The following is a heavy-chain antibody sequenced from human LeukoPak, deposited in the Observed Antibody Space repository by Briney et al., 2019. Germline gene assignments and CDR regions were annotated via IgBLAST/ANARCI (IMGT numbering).Heavy chain of an antibody. CDR1: GYTFTAYY. Sequence: ASVKVSCKASGYTFTAYYMHWVRQAPGQGLEWMGWINPNSGGTNRAQKFQGRVTMTRDTSISTAYMELTRLRSDDTAVYYCARFAGYTSDWLDAFDIWGQGTMVTVSS. CDR2: INPNSGGT. J-gene: IGHJ3*02. D-gene: IGHD6-19*01. V-gene: IGHV1-2*02. CDR3: ARFAGYTSDWLDAFDI.